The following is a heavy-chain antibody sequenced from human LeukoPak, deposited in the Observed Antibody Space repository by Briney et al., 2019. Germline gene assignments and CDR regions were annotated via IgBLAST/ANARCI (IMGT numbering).Heavy chain of an antibody. CDR2: INHSGST. CDR3: ARGSVIFLESRNWFDP. CDR1: GGSISSYY. Sequence: SETLSLTCTVSGGSISSYYWSWIRQPPGKGLEWIGEINHSGSTNYNPSLKSRVTISVDTSKNQFSLKLSSVTAADTAVYYCARGSVIFLESRNWFDPWGQGTLVTVSS. D-gene: IGHD3-3*01. V-gene: IGHV4-34*01. J-gene: IGHJ5*02.